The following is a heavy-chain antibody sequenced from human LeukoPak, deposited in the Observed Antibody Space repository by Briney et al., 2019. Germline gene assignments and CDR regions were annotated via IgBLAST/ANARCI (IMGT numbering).Heavy chain of an antibody. CDR2: IWYDGSNK. V-gene: IGHV3-33*01. J-gene: IGHJ4*02. D-gene: IGHD6-6*01. CDR1: GFTFSSYG. Sequence: GGSLRLSCAASGFTFSSYGMHWVRQAPGKGLEWVAVIWYDGSNKYYADSVKGRFTIFRDNSKNTLYLQMNSLRAEDTAVYYCARQLHIAARPQAGFDYWGQGTLVTVSS. CDR3: ARQLHIAARPQAGFDY.